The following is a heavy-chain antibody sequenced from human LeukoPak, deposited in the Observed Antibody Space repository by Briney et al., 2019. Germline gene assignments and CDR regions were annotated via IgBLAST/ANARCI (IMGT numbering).Heavy chain of an antibody. CDR3: ARGLSAMGYFDY. CDR2: ISYDGSNK. J-gene: IGHJ4*02. CDR1: GFTFSSYA. Sequence: QSGGSLRLSCAASGFTFSSYAMHWVRQAPGKGLEWVAVISYDGSNKYYADSVKGRLTISGDNSKNTLYLQMNSLRAEDAAVYYCARGLSAMGYFDYWGQGTLVTVSS. D-gene: IGHD3-16*01. V-gene: IGHV3-30*04.